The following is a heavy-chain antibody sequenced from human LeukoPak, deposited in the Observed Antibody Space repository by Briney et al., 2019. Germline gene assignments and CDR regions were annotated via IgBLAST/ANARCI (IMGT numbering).Heavy chain of an antibody. D-gene: IGHD5-18*01. CDR1: GLTFRTYA. Sequence: PGGSLRLSCAASGLTFRTYAMSWVRQAPGKGLEWVSVIYSGGSTYYADSVKGRFTISRDNSKNTLYLQMNSLRAEDTAVYYCARYHGYSYGYEPWGQGTLVTVSS. CDR2: IYSGGST. V-gene: IGHV3-53*01. J-gene: IGHJ5*02. CDR3: ARYHGYSYGYEP.